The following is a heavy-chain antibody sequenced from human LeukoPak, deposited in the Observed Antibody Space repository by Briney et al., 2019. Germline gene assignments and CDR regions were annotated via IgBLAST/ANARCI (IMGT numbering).Heavy chain of an antibody. J-gene: IGHJ4*02. D-gene: IGHD2-15*01. Sequence: SETLSLTCTVSGGSISSYYWSWIRQPPGKGLEWIGYIYYSGSTNYNPSLKSRVTLSVDTSKNQFSLKLSSVTAADTAVYYCARETCSGGSCYLLDYWGQGTLVTVSS. CDR1: GGSISSYY. CDR3: ARETCSGGSCYLLDY. V-gene: IGHV4-59*01. CDR2: IYYSGST.